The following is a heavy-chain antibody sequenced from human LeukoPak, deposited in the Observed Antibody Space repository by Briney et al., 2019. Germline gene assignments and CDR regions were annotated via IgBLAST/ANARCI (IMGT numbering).Heavy chain of an antibody. D-gene: IGHD6-6*01. J-gene: IGHJ4*02. CDR1: GFTFSSYW. V-gene: IGHV3-74*01. Sequence: GGSLRLSCTASGFTFSSYWMHWVRLAPGKGLVWVSRINSDAISTSYADSVKGRFTISRDNAKNTLYLQMNSLRTEDTAVYYCARVSSSSRRQDDYWGQGTLVPVSS. CDR2: INSDAIST. CDR3: ARVSSSSRRQDDY.